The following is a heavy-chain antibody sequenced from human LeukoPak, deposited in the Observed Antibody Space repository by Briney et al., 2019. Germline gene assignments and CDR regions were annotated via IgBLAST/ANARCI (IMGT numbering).Heavy chain of an antibody. CDR1: GYTSTAYY. V-gene: IGHV1-2*02. Sequence: GASVKVSCKASGYTSTAYYINWVRQAPGQGLEWMGWIHPRRGDTNYAQKFQGRVTMTRDTSISTAYLDLSSLRSDDTAVYYCARDGDYGTGSYYRGCIDSWGQGTPVTVSP. CDR3: ARDGDYGTGSYYRGCIDS. CDR2: IHPRRGDT. J-gene: IGHJ4*02. D-gene: IGHD3-10*01.